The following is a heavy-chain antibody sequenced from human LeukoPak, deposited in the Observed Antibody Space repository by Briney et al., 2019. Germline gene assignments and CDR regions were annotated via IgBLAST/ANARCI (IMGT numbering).Heavy chain of an antibody. CDR2: INHSGST. CDR3: ARFTTGYYTLDY. V-gene: IGHV4-34*01. CDR1: GGSFSGYY. J-gene: IGHJ4*02. Sequence: SETLSLTCAVYGGSFSGYYWSWIRQPPGKGLEWTGEINHSGSTNYNPSLKSRVTISVDTSKNQFSLKLSSVTAADTAVYYCARFTTGYYTLDYWGQGTLVTVSS. D-gene: IGHD3/OR15-3a*01.